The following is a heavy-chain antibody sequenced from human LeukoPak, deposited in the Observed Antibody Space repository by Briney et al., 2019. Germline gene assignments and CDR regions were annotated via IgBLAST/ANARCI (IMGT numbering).Heavy chain of an antibody. J-gene: IGHJ4*02. D-gene: IGHD2-15*01. CDR1: AYSISNGYY. V-gene: IGHV4-38-2*02. Sequence: SETLSLTCTVSAYSISNGYYWGWIRQAPGKGLQWIGSIYHSGNTYYNPSLKSRVTISVDTSKNQISLELSSVTAADTAVYYCARHAVRYYSGHSCYSPLFDDWGQGTLVTVSS. CDR2: IYHSGNT. CDR3: ARHAVRYYSGHSCYSPLFDD.